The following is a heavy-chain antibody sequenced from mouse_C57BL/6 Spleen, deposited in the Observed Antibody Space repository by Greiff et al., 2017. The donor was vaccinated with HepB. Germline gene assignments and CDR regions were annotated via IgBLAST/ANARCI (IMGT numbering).Heavy chain of an antibody. CDR2: ISYDGSN. Sequence: EVQLQESGPGLVKPSQSLSLTCSVPGYSITSGYYWNWIRQFPGNKLEWMGYISYDGSNNYNPSLKNRISITRDTSKNQFFLKLNSVTTEDTATYYCSMVTTLYYYAMDYWGQGTSVTVSS. CDR1: GYSITSGYY. CDR3: SMVTTLYYYAMDY. D-gene: IGHD2-1*01. J-gene: IGHJ4*01. V-gene: IGHV3-6*01.